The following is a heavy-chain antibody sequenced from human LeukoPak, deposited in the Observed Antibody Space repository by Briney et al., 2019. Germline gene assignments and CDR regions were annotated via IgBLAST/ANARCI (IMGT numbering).Heavy chain of an antibody. J-gene: IGHJ5*02. Sequence: ASVKVSCKASGYTFTGYYMHWVRQAPGQGLEWMGWINPNSGGTNYAQKFQGRVTMTRDTSISTAYMELSRLRSDDTAVYYRARDNQDSSSWYTFGWFDPWGQGTLVTVSS. V-gene: IGHV1-2*02. D-gene: IGHD6-13*01. CDR1: GYTFTGYY. CDR3: ARDNQDSSSWYTFGWFDP. CDR2: INPNSGGT.